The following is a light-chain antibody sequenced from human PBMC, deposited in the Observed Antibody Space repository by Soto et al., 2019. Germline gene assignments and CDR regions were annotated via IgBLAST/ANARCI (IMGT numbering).Light chain of an antibody. CDR2: GAS. CDR1: QSVGSN. CDR3: QQYNNLPPDST. Sequence: EIVMTQSPATLSVSPGERATLSCRASQSVGSNLAWYQLKPGQAPRLLIYGASTRATGIPATFSGSGSETDFTLNISSLQSEDFAIFFCQQYNNLPPDSTFGQGTKVEIK. V-gene: IGKV3-15*01. J-gene: IGKJ1*01.